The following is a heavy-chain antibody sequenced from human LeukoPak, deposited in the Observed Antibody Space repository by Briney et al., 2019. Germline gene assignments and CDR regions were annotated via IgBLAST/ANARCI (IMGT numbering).Heavy chain of an antibody. D-gene: IGHD3-22*01. V-gene: IGHV3-30*18. CDR2: ISNDGNNK. J-gene: IGHJ4*02. CDR1: GFTFSSYG. CDR3: AKDNYYDSSAFVDY. Sequence: QPGGSLRLSCAASGFTFSSYGMHWIRQAPGKGLEWVAAISNDGNNKYYADSVKGRFTTSRDNSKNTLYLQMNSLRAEDTAVYYCAKDNYYDSSAFVDYWGQGTLVTVSS.